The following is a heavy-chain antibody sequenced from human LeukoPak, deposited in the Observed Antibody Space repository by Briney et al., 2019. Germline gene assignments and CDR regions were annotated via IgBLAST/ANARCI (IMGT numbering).Heavy chain of an antibody. D-gene: IGHD2-8*02. CDR1: GGSISSGGYY. J-gene: IGHJ4*02. Sequence: SQTLSLTCTVSGGSISSGGYYWTWIRQHPGKGLEWIGEINHSGSTNYNPSLKSRVTISVDTSKNQFSLKLSSVTAADTAVYYCASNVLRGGGDYWGQGTLVTVSS. CDR3: ASNVLRGGGDY. V-gene: IGHV4-31*03. CDR2: INHSGST.